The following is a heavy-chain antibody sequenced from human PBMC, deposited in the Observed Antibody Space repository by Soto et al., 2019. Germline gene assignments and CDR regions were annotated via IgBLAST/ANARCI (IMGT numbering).Heavy chain of an antibody. CDR3: ARDGAPLYYYDSSGYYPRWFDP. D-gene: IGHD3-22*01. J-gene: IGHJ5*02. V-gene: IGHV4-31*03. CDR1: GGSISSGGYY. CDR2: IYYSGST. Sequence: QVQLQESGPGLVKPSQTLSLTCTVSGGSISSGGYYWSWIRQHPGKGLEWIGYIYYSGSTYYNPSLKSRVNISVDTSKNQFSLKLSSVTAADTAVYYCARDGAPLYYYDSSGYYPRWFDPWGQGTLVTVSS.